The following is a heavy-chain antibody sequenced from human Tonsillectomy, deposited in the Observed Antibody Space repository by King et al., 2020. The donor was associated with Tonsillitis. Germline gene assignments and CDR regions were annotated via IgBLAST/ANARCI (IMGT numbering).Heavy chain of an antibody. V-gene: IGHV3-48*02. CDR3: VRDLDANSYGYHY. CDR2: ISASTGRI. J-gene: IGHJ4*02. D-gene: IGHD3-16*01. Sequence: QLVQSGGGLVQPGGSLRISCAASGFTFSSYNMNWVRQAPGKGLEWVSFISASTGRIYYADSVKGRFTTSRDNVQKSLFMQMNSLRDEDTAIYSCVRDLDANSYGYHYWGQGTLFTVSS. CDR1: GFTFSSYN.